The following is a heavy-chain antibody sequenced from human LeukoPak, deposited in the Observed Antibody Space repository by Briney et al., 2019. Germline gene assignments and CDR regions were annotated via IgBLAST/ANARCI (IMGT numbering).Heavy chain of an antibody. J-gene: IGHJ4*02. Sequence: ASVKVSCKASGYTFTSYYMHWVRQAPGQGLEWMGIINPSGGSTSYAQKFQGRVTMTRDTSTSTVYMELSSLRSGDTAVYYCARVPSPRVRFLEWLLSYWGQGTLVTVSS. D-gene: IGHD3-3*01. V-gene: IGHV1-46*01. CDR1: GYTFTSYY. CDR2: INPSGGST. CDR3: ARVPSPRVRFLEWLLSY.